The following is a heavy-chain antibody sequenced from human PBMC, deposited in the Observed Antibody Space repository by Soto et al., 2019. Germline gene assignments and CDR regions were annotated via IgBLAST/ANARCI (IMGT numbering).Heavy chain of an antibody. CDR3: ARDPFGSSSWYQTSEYFQH. CDR2: ISSSGSTI. Sequence: QVQLVESGGGLVKPGGSLRLSCAASGFTFSDYYMSWIRQAPGKGLEWVSYISSSGSTIYYADSVKGRFTISRDNAKNSLYLQMNSLRAADTAVYYCARDPFGSSSWYQTSEYFQHWGQGTLVTVSS. V-gene: IGHV3-11*01. D-gene: IGHD6-13*01. CDR1: GFTFSDYY. J-gene: IGHJ1*01.